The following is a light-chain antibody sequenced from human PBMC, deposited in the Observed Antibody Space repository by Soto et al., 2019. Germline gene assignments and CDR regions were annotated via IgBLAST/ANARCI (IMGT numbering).Light chain of an antibody. CDR3: QQYSTYPWT. J-gene: IGKJ1*01. CDR1: QSISTW. Sequence: DIQMTQSPATLSASVGDRVSITCRASQSISTWLAWYQQKPGKAPKVLIYDASSLESGVPSRFSGSGSGTDFPLTVSSLQPDDLATYYCQQYSTYPWTFGHGTKVEIK. V-gene: IGKV1-5*01. CDR2: DAS.